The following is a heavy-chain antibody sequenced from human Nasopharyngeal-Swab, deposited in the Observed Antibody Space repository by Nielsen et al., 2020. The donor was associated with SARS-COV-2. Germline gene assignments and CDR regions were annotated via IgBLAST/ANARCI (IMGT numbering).Heavy chain of an antibody. Sequence: ASVKVSCKTSGYTFSTYNINWVRQAPGQGFEWMGWMNPDSSNTGYAKRSQGRVTMTRDTSLNTAYMELTSLTSEDTATYFCARGTKFGRIYSFDPWGQGTLVTVSS. J-gene: IGHJ5*02. CDR3: ARGTKFGRIYSFDP. V-gene: IGHV1-8*01. D-gene: IGHD3/OR15-3a*01. CDR1: GYTFSTYN. CDR2: MNPDSSNT.